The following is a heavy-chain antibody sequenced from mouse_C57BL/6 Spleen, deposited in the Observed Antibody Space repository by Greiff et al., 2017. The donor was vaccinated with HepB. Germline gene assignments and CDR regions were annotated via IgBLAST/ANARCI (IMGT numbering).Heavy chain of an antibody. D-gene: IGHD1-1*01. V-gene: IGHV14-2*01. CDR3: ARVSITTVGFDY. Sequence: EVQRVESGAELVKPGASVKLSCTASGFNIKDYYMHWVKQRTEQGLEWIGRIDPEDGETKYAPKFQGKATITADTSSNTAYLQLSSLTSEDTAVYYCARVSITTVGFDYWGQGTTLTVSS. CDR2: IDPEDGET. CDR1: GFNIKDYY. J-gene: IGHJ2*01.